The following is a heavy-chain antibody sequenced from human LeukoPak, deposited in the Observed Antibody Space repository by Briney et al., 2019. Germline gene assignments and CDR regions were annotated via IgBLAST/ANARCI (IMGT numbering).Heavy chain of an antibody. CDR1: GYTLSDYY. J-gene: IGHJ4*02. Sequence: ASVKVSCKASGYTLSDYYVHWVRQAPGQGPEWLGWINPKTDVTYFARNFQGRVSMTRDTSISTAYLELSGLTSDDTAMYCARGEAPPDYFIDYWGQGTLVTVSS. D-gene: IGHD2/OR15-2a*01. CDR3: ARGEAPPDYFIDY. V-gene: IGHV1-2*02. CDR2: INPKTDVT.